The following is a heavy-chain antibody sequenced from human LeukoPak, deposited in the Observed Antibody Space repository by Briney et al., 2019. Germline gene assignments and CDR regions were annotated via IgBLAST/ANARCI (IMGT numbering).Heavy chain of an antibody. CDR3: TKAVGGGRDAYDI. J-gene: IGHJ3*02. Sequence: HPGGSLRLSCVASGFTFGRHAMNWVRQAPGKGLEWVSSIFDSGAPTYYTDFVKGRFTISRDNSQNTIYLQMESLRAEDTAVYYCTKAVGGGRDAYDIWGQGTMVTVSS. D-gene: IGHD3-16*01. V-gene: IGHV3-23*01. CDR2: IFDSGAPT. CDR1: GFTFGRHA.